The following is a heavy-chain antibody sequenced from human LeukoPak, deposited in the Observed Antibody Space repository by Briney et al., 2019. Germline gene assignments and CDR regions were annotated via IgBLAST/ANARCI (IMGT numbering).Heavy chain of an antibody. CDR2: ISYDGSNK. V-gene: IGHV3-30*18. J-gene: IGHJ4*02. Sequence: GGSLRLSCAASGFTFSSYGMHWVRQAPGKGLEWVAVISYDGSNKYYADSVQDRFTISRDNSKNTLYLQMNSLRAEDTAVYYCAKSHPQNYVWGSYTSLDYWGQGTLVTVSS. D-gene: IGHD3-16*01. CDR3: AKSHPQNYVWGSYTSLDY. CDR1: GFTFSSYG.